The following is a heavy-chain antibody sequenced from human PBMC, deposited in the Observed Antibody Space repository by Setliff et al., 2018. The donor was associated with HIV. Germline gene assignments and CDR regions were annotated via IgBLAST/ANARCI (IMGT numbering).Heavy chain of an antibody. V-gene: IGHV3-21*01. D-gene: IGHD3-9*01. Sequence: GGSLRLSCAASGFTFSNYSMNWVRQTPGKGLEWVSSISASATYIYYADSVKGRFTISRDNAENSLYLQMNSLRAEDTAVYYCASDNGRYFDRGWFDPWGQGALVTVSS. CDR2: ISASATYI. J-gene: IGHJ5*02. CDR3: ASDNGRYFDRGWFDP. CDR1: GFTFSNYS.